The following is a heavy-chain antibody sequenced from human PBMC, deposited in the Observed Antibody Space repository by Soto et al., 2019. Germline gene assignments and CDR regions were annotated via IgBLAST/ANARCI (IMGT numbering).Heavy chain of an antibody. J-gene: IGHJ5*02. CDR2: ISNSTI. Sequence: VQLVESGGGLVQPGGSLRLSCAASGFTFSSYSMNWVRQAPGKGLEWVSYISNSTIYYADSVKGRFTISRDNAKNSLYLQMNSLRAEDTAVYYCAREGDSSGWFNWFDPWGQGTLVTVSS. CDR1: GFTFSSYS. V-gene: IGHV3-48*01. CDR3: AREGDSSGWFNWFDP. D-gene: IGHD3-22*01.